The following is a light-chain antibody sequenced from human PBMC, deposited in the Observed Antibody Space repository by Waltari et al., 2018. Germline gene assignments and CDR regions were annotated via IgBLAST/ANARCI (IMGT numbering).Light chain of an antibody. CDR1: GSNIEYNY. CDR2: DNH. J-gene: IGLJ3*02. CDR3: GTWDSSLSAVV. Sequence: QSVLTQPPSVSAAPGQTVTISCSGSGSNIEYNYVSWYQPLPGTAPKLLIYDNHKRPSVIPDRFSGSKSGTSATLGITGLQTGDEAHYYCGTWDSSLSAVVFGGGTKLTVL. V-gene: IGLV1-51*01.